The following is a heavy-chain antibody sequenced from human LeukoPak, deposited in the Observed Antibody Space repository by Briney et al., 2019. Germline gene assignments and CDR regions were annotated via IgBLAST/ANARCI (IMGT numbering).Heavy chain of an antibody. CDR2: IWYDGSNK. V-gene: IGHV3-33*06. Sequence: PGGSLRLSCAASGFTFSSYAMHWVRQAPGKGLEWVAVIWYDGSNKYYADSVKGRFTISRDNSKNTLYLQMNSLRAEDTAVYYCAKTNNPAHLRFLEWPVEIDYWGQGTLVTVSS. CDR3: AKTNNPAHLRFLEWPVEIDY. D-gene: IGHD3-3*01. CDR1: GFTFSSYA. J-gene: IGHJ4*02.